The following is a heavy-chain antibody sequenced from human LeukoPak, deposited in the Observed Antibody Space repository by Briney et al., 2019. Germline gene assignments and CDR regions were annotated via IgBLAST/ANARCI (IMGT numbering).Heavy chain of an antibody. V-gene: IGHV1-2*02. J-gene: IGHJ6*02. CDR2: INPNSGGT. D-gene: IGHD6-19*01. CDR1: GYTFTGYY. CDR3: ARVIAVAGTKYYGMDV. Sequence: ASVKVSCKASGYTFTGYYMHWVRQAPGQGLEWMGWINPNSGGTNYAQKFQSRVTMTRDTSISTAYMELSRLRSDDTAVYYCARVIAVAGTKYYGMDVWGQGTTVTVSS.